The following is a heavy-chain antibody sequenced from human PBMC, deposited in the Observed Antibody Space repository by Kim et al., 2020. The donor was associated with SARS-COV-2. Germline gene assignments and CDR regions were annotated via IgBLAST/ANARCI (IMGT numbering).Heavy chain of an antibody. CDR3: ARRRARGSGSPFYYGMDV. V-gene: IGHV1-69*13. J-gene: IGHJ6*04. CDR1: GDSLRSYA. D-gene: IGHD3-10*01. CDR2: ITPTFDTT. Sequence: SVKVSCKTFGDSLRSYAITWVRQAPGQGLEWMGAITPTFDTTAYSPKFQDRLTITADESTDTAYMELRSLRSEDSALYYCARRRARGSGSPFYYGMDVWGKGTTAIVSS.